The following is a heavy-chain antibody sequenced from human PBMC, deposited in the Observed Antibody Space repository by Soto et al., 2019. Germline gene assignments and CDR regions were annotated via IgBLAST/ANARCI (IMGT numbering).Heavy chain of an antibody. CDR2: IYYSGST. J-gene: IGHJ4*02. CDR3: ARRASGSYSDY. CDR1: GGSISSSSYY. Sequence: QLQLQESGPGLVKPSETLSLTCTVSGGSISSSSYYWGWIRQPPGKGLEWIGTIYYSGSTYSNPSLKSRVTISVDRSKNQFSLKLSSVTAADTAVYYCARRASGSYSDYWGQGTLVTVSS. V-gene: IGHV4-39*01. D-gene: IGHD3-10*01.